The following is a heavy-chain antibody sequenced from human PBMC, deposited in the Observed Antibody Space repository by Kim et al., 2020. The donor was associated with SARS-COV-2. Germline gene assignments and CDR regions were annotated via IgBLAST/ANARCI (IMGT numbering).Heavy chain of an antibody. CDR1: GGSISSSSYY. D-gene: IGHD2-2*01. CDR2: IYYSGST. V-gene: IGHV4-39*01. J-gene: IGHJ5*02. CDR3: ARRIVVPAASDWFDP. Sequence: SETLSLTCTVSGGSISSSSYYWGWIRQPPGKGLEWIGSIYYSGSTYYNPSLKSRVTISVDTSKNQFSLKLSSVTAADTAVYYCARRIVVPAASDWFDPWGQGTLVTVSS.